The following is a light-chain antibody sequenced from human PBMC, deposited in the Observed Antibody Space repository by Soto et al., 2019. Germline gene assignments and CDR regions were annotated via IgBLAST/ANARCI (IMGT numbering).Light chain of an antibody. CDR2: DAS. Sequence: DIQMTQSPSTLSASVGDRVTITCRASEIITNRLAWYQQKPGKAPKVLIYDASNLESGVPSRFSGSRSGTEFILTISSLQPDDFATYYCQHYGGMWTCGQGTK. CDR1: EIITNR. J-gene: IGKJ1*01. V-gene: IGKV1-5*01. CDR3: QHYGGMWT.